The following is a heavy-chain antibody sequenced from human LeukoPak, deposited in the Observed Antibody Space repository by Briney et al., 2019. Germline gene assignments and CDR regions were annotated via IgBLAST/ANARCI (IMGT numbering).Heavy chain of an antibody. V-gene: IGHV1-46*01. J-gene: IGHJ6*02. D-gene: IGHD5-18*01. CDR3: ARALFENGVGYSYGRYGMDV. Sequence: GASVKVSCKASGYTFTSYYMHWVRQAPGQGLEWMGIINPSGGSTSYAQKFQGRVTMTRDTSTSTVYMELSSLRSEDTAVYYCARALFENGVGYSYGRYGMDVWGQGTTVTVSS. CDR2: INPSGGST. CDR1: GYTFTSYY.